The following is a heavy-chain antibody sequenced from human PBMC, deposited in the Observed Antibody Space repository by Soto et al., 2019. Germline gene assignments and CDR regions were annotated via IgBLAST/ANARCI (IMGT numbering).Heavy chain of an antibody. Sequence: SETLSLTCAVYGGSVNGYYWNWIRQPPGKGLEWIGEINHTRGTHYNPSLKSRVTMSVDTSKNQFSLRLSSVTAADTAIYYCATRITVFGLLIPPFDPWGQGTQVTVSS. J-gene: IGHJ5*02. CDR1: GGSVNGYY. D-gene: IGHD3-3*01. CDR3: ATRITVFGLLIPPFDP. V-gene: IGHV4-34*01. CDR2: INHTRGT.